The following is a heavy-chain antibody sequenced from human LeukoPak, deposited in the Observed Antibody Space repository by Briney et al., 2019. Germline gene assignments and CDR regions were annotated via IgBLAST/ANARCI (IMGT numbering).Heavy chain of an antibody. J-gene: IGHJ4*02. CDR3: ARDLPTGVVVAATTFDY. CDR1: GFTFSSHW. Sequence: PGGSLRLSCAASGFTFSSHWMSWVRQAPGKGLEWVANIKQDGSEKYYVDSVKGRFTISRDNAKNSLYLRMNSLRAEDTAVYYCARDLPTGVVVAATTFDYWGQGTLVTVSS. D-gene: IGHD2-15*01. CDR2: IKQDGSEK. V-gene: IGHV3-7*01.